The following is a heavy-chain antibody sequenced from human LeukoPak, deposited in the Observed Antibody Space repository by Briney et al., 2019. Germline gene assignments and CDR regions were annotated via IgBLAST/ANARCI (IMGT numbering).Heavy chain of an antibody. Sequence: GGSLRLSCAASGFTFSSDGMSWVRQAPGKGLEWVSAISGSGGSTYYADSVKGRFTISRDNSKNTLYLQMNSLRAEDTAVYYCAKSTSSGWYYFDYWGQGTLVTVSS. CDR2: ISGSGGST. CDR1: GFTFSSDG. V-gene: IGHV3-23*01. J-gene: IGHJ4*02. D-gene: IGHD6-19*01. CDR3: AKSTSSGWYYFDY.